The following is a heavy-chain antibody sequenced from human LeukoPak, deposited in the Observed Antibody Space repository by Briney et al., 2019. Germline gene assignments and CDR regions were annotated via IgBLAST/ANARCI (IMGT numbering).Heavy chain of an antibody. D-gene: IGHD3-22*01. Sequence: ASVKVSCKASGYTFTGYHMHWVRQAPGQGLEWMGWINPNSGDTNYAQKLQGRVTMTTDTSTSTAYMELRSLRSDDTAVYYCARDIQVVEGYYMDVWGKGTTVTISS. V-gene: IGHV1-2*02. CDR1: GYTFTGYH. CDR3: ARDIQVVEGYYMDV. J-gene: IGHJ6*03. CDR2: INPNSGDT.